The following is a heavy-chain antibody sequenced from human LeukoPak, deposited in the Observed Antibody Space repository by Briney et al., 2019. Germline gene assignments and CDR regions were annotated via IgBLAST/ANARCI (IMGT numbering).Heavy chain of an antibody. D-gene: IGHD3-10*02. CDR3: AELGITMIGGV. CDR1: GFTFSDYY. CDR2: ISFSAINI. Sequence: GGSLRLSCAASGFTFSDYYMSWIRQAPGKGLEWVSYISFSAINIYYADSVKGRFTISRDNAKNSLYLQMNSLRAEDTAVYYCAELGITMIGGVWGKGTTVTISS. V-gene: IGHV3-11*04. J-gene: IGHJ6*04.